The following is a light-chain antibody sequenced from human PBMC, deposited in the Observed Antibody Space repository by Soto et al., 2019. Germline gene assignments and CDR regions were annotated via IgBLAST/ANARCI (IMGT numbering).Light chain of an antibody. V-gene: IGKV4-1*01. CDR1: QSVLYSANNKNF. CDR3: QQYYSLPHT. CDR2: WAS. J-gene: IGKJ4*01. Sequence: DIVMTQSPDSLAVSLGERATINCKSSQSVLYSANNKNFLAWFQQKPGQPPQLLISWASTRESGVPDRFSGSGSETDFTLTISSLQAEDVAVYYCQQYYSLPHTFGGGTKVEI.